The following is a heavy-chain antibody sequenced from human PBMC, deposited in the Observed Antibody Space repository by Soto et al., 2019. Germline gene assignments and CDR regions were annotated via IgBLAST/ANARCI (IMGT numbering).Heavy chain of an antibody. CDR3: AKDTYYHDTSGYYVFDH. V-gene: IGHV3-30*18. CDR2: ISYDGSKK. J-gene: IGHJ4*02. Sequence: QVQLVESGGGVVQPGKSLRLSCAASGFAFSSYGIHWVRQAPGKGLEWVAGISYDGSKKYYADSVKGQFTIPRDNSENTRRLQMDGLRADDTAVYYCAKDTYYHDTSGYYVFDHWGQGTLVTVSS. D-gene: IGHD3-22*01. CDR1: GFAFSSYG.